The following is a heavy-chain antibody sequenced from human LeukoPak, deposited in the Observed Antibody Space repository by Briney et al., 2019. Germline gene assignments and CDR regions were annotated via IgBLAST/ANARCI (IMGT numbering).Heavy chain of an antibody. CDR2: IKQDGSEK. CDR3: ARDIRYYDSRDAFDI. Sequence: GGSLRLSCAASGFTFSSYWMSWVRQAPGKGLEWVANIKQDGSEKYYVDSVKGRFTISRDNAKNSLYLQMNSLRAEDTAVYYCARDIRYYDSRDAFDIWGQGTMVTVSS. V-gene: IGHV3-7*01. CDR1: GFTFSSYW. J-gene: IGHJ3*02. D-gene: IGHD3-22*01.